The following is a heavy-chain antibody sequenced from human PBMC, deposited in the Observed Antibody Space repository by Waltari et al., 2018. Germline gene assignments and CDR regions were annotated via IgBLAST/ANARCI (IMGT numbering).Heavy chain of an antibody. D-gene: IGHD3-22*01. CDR2: IYSGGST. V-gene: IGHV3-53*02. J-gene: IGHJ3*02. Sequence: EVQLVETGGDLIQPGGSLRLSCAASGFTVSSNYMSWVRQAPGKGLEGVSVIYSGGSTYYADSVKGRFTISRDNSKNTLYLQMNSLRAEDTAVYYCARHSSGNAFDIWGQGTMVTVSS. CDR3: ARHSSGNAFDI. CDR1: GFTVSSNY.